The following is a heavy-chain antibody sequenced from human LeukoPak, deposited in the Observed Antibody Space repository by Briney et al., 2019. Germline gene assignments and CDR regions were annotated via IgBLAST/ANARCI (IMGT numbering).Heavy chain of an antibody. CDR1: GYTFTSYD. J-gene: IGHJ5*02. Sequence: SVKVSCKASGYTFTSYDINWVRQATGQGLEWMGWMNPNSGGTNYQGRVTMTRDTSISTAYMELSRLRSDDTAVYYCARDFRAAMVSDWFDPWGQGTLVTVSS. CDR3: ARDFRAAMVSDWFDP. V-gene: IGHV1-2*02. D-gene: IGHD5-18*01. CDR2: MNPNSGGT.